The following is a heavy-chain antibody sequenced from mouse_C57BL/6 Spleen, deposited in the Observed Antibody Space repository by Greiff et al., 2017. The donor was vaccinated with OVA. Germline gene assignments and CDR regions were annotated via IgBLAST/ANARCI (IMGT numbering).Heavy chain of an antibody. V-gene: IGHV1-42*01. D-gene: IGHD1-1*01. J-gene: IGHJ1*03. CDR1: GYSFTGYY. Sequence: EVQLQESGPELVKPGASVKISCKASGYSFTGYYMNWVKQSPEKSLEWIGEINPSTGGTTYNQKFKAKATLTVDKSSSTAYMQLKSLTSEDSAVYYCAITTVGDWYFDVWGTGTTVTVSS. CDR2: INPSTGGT. CDR3: AITTVGDWYFDV.